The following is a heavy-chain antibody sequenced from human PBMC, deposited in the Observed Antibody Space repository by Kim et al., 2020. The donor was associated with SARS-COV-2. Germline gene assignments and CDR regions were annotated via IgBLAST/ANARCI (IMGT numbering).Heavy chain of an antibody. CDR1: GFTFSSYA. D-gene: IGHD3-10*01. CDR3: ARGRDMVRGVYDAFDI. Sequence: GGSLRLSCAASGFTFSSYAMHWVRQAPGKGLEWVAVISYDGSNKYYADSVKGRFTISRDNSKNTLYLQMNSLRAEDTAVYYCARGRDMVRGVYDAFDIWGQGTMVTVSS. CDR2: ISYDGSNK. J-gene: IGHJ3*02. V-gene: IGHV3-30-3*01.